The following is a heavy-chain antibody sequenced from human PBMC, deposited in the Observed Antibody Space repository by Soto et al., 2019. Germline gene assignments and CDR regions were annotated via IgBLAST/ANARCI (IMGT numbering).Heavy chain of an antibody. CDR3: ARHPPTYTDTEVDN. J-gene: IGHJ3*01. CDR1: GYSFTSHW. V-gene: IGHV5-51*01. D-gene: IGHD2-8*02. Sequence: EVHLVQSGAEVKKPGESLKISCQASGYSFTSHWIGWVRQMPGKGLEWMGVIYPADSDTRYSPSFQGRITISADNSISTAYLQWSHLEASDTASYYCARHPPTYTDTEVDNWGQGTLVTVSS. CDR2: IYPADSDT.